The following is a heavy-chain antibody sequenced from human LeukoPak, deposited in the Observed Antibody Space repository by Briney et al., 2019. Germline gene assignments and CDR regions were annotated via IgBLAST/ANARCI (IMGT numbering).Heavy chain of an antibody. CDR1: GFTFSSYW. V-gene: IGHV3-74*01. J-gene: IGHJ6*02. Sequence: PGGSLRLSCAASGFTFSSYWMHWVRQAPGKGLVWVSRINSDGSSTSYADSVKGRFTISRDNAKNTLYLQMNSLRAEDTAVYYCARVSHGVDFWAGTYYYYGMDVWGQGTTVTVSS. CDR3: ARVSHGVDFWAGTYYYYGMDV. D-gene: IGHD3/OR15-3a*01. CDR2: INSDGSST.